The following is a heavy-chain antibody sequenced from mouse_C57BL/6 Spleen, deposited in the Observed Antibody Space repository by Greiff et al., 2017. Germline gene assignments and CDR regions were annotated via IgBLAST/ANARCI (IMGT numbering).Heavy chain of an antibody. CDR3: ARSPVPY. V-gene: IGHV1-50*01. CDR1: GYTFTSYW. CDR2: IDPSDSYT. J-gene: IGHJ2*01. Sequence: QVQLQHPGAELVKPGASVKLSCKASGYTFTSYWMQWVKQRPGQGLEWIGEIDPSDSYTNYNQKFKGKATLTVDTSSSTAYMQLSSLTSEDSAVYYCARSPVPYWGQGTTLTVSS.